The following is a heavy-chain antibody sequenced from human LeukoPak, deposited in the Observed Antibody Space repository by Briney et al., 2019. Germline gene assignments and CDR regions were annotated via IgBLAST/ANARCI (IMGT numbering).Heavy chain of an antibody. J-gene: IGHJ5*02. CDR2: IYSGGST. Sequence: GGSLRLSCAASGFTVSSNYMSWVRQAPGKGLEWVSVIYSGGSTYYADSVKGRFTISRDNSKNSLYLQMNSLRAEDTAVYYCAREMLAAVAAQSWGQGTLVTVSS. V-gene: IGHV3-66*01. D-gene: IGHD6-19*01. CDR3: AREMLAAVAAQS. CDR1: GFTVSSNY.